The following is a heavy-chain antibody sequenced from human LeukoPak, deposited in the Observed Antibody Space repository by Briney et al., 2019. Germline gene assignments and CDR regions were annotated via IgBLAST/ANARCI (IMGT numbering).Heavy chain of an antibody. CDR2: IYYSGST. CDR3: AGGDRYSYAWFDI. V-gene: IGHV4-59*11. D-gene: IGHD5-18*01. J-gene: IGHJ3*02. Sequence: SETLSLTCTVSGDSISSHYWSWIRQPPGKGLEWIGYIYYSGSTYYNPSLKSRVTISVDTSKNQFSLKLSSVTAADTAVYYCAGGDRYSYAWFDIWGQGTMVTVSS. CDR1: GDSISSHY.